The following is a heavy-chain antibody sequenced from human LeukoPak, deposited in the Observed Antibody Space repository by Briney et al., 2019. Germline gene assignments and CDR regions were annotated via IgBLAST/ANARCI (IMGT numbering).Heavy chain of an antibody. J-gene: IGHJ4*02. Sequence: SETLSLTCTVSGGSISSYYWSWIRQPPGKGLEWIGYIYYSGSTNYNPSLMSRVTISVDTSKNQFSLKLSSVTAADTAVYYCASQYYYDSSGYVYWGQGTLVTVSS. V-gene: IGHV4-59*01. D-gene: IGHD3-22*01. CDR3: ASQYYYDSSGYVY. CDR2: IYYSGST. CDR1: GGSISSYY.